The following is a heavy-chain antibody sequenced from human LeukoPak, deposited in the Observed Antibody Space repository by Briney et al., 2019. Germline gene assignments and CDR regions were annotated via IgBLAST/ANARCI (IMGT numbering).Heavy chain of an antibody. CDR1: GFTFSSNW. J-gene: IGHJ4*02. Sequence: GGSLRLSCAASGFTFSSNWMSWVRQAPGKGLEWVANIKQDGSEKKYDDSVKGRFTTSRDNAKNSLYLQMNSLRAEDTAVYFCTRDGLYYYDSSGYRYFDYWGQGSLVTVCS. CDR2: IKQDGSEK. D-gene: IGHD3-22*01. CDR3: TRDGLYYYDSSGYRYFDY. V-gene: IGHV3-7*03.